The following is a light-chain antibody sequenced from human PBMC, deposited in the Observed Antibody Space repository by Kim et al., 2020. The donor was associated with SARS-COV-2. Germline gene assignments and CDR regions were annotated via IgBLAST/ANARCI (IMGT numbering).Light chain of an antibody. CDR3: QQHDNSPSWT. Sequence: PGERATLSCRASQSVSNRYLAWYQQKPGQAPRLLIYAASSRATGIPDRFSGSGSGTDFTLAISRLEPEDFAVYYCQQHDNSPSWTFGQGTKVDIK. V-gene: IGKV3-20*01. J-gene: IGKJ1*01. CDR2: AAS. CDR1: QSVSNRY.